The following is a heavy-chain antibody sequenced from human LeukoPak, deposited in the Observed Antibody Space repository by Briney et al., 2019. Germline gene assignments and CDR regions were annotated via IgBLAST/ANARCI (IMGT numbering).Heavy chain of an antibody. J-gene: IGHJ5*02. D-gene: IGHD1-14*01. Sequence: NSSETLSLTCTVSGGSVSNYYWSWIRQSPGKGLEWIGYIYYTETSYNPSLKSRVTISAGTSKNQFSLKLYSVTAADTAVYYCARGRSFDPWGQGTLVTVSS. CDR3: ARGRSFDP. V-gene: IGHV4-59*08. CDR2: IYYTET. CDR1: GGSVSNYY.